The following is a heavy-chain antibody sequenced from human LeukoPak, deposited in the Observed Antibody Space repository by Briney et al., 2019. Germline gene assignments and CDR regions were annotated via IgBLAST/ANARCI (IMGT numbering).Heavy chain of an antibody. CDR2: INHSGST. Sequence: SETLSLTCAVYGGSFSGYYWSWIRQPPGKGLEWIGEINHSGSTKYNPSLKSRVTMSVDTSKNQFSLKLSSMTAADTAVYYCATYSGSSGFGYWGQGTLVTVSS. D-gene: IGHD1-26*01. CDR3: ATYSGSSGFGY. V-gene: IGHV4-34*10. J-gene: IGHJ4*02. CDR1: GGSFSGYY.